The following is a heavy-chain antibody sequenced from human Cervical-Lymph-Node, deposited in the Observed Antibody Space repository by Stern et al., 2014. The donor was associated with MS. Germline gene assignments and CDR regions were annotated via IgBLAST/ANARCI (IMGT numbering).Heavy chain of an antibody. J-gene: IGHJ4*02. CDR1: GGPFSSYA. Sequence: QVQLVQSGAEVKKPGSSVKVSCKASGGPFSSYAVSWVHQAPGQGLDWMGRTLPILGIANYAQRFQGRVTITADKSTSTAYMELSSLRSEDTAVYYCARGGGDCSGWYRYYFDYWGQGTLVTVSS. D-gene: IGHD6-19*01. V-gene: IGHV1-69*09. CDR3: ARGGGDCSGWYRYYFDY. CDR2: TLPILGIA.